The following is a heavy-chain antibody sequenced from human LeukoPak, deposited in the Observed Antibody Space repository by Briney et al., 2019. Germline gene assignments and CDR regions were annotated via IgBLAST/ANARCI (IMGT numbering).Heavy chain of an antibody. CDR1: GFTFSSYG. V-gene: IGHV3-33*06. D-gene: IGHD6-13*01. J-gene: IGHJ4*02. CDR3: AKGIAAAGQGANAFDY. CDR2: IWYDGSNK. Sequence: GRSLRLSCAASGFTFSSYGMHWVRQAPGKGQEWVAVIWYDGSNKYYADSVKGRLTISRDNSKKTLYLQMNGLRAEDTAVYYRAKGIAAAGQGANAFDYWGQGTLVTVSS.